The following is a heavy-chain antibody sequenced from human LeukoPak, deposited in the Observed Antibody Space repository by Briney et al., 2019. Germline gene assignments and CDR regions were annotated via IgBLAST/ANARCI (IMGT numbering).Heavy chain of an antibody. D-gene: IGHD6-13*01. Sequence: GGSLRLSCAASGFTFSNAWMSWVRHAPGKGREWVGRIKSKTDGGTTDYAAPVKGRFTISRDDSKNTLYLQMNSLKTEDTAVYYCTTDQITYSSSSDYWGQGTLVTVSS. CDR2: IKSKTDGGTT. V-gene: IGHV3-15*01. CDR1: GFTFSNAW. CDR3: TTDQITYSSSSDY. J-gene: IGHJ4*02.